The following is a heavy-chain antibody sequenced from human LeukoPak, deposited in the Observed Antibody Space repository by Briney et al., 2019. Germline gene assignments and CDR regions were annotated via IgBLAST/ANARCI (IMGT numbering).Heavy chain of an antibody. CDR3: ARGSAEYYFDY. J-gene: IGHJ4*02. V-gene: IGHV1-8*02. CDR2: MNPNSGNT. Sequence: ASVKVSCKASGYTFTSYGISWVRQATGQGLEWMGWMNPNSGNTGYAQKFQGRVTMTRNTSISTAYMELSSLRSEDTAVYYCARGSAEYYFDYWGQGTLVTVSS. CDR1: GYTFTSYG.